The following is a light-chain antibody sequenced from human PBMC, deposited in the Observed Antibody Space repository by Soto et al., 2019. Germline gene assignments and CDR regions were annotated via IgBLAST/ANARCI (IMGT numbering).Light chain of an antibody. CDR1: QGVLHRPTNKDY. Sequence: DIVMTQSPDSLAVSLGERATINCKSSQGVLHRPTNKDYLTWYQQKPGQPPKLLIYWASTRESGVPDRFSGSGSGTDFTLTISSLQAEDVAVYYCQQYYSTPLTFGGGTKVDIK. J-gene: IGKJ4*01. CDR3: QQYYSTPLT. CDR2: WAS. V-gene: IGKV4-1*01.